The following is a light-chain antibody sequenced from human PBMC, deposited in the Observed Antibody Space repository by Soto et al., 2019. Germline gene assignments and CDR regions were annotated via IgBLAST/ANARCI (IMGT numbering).Light chain of an antibody. CDR1: QSISSY. Sequence: DIQMTQSPSSLSASVGDRVTITCRASQSISSYLNWYQQKPGKAPKLLIYAASSLQSGVPSRFSGSGPGTDFTLTISSLQPEDFATYYCQQSYSTPRLTFGEGTKVEIK. J-gene: IGKJ4*01. V-gene: IGKV1-39*01. CDR3: QQSYSTPRLT. CDR2: AAS.